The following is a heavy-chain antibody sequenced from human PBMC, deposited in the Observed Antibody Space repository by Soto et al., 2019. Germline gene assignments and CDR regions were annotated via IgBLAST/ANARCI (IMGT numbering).Heavy chain of an antibody. Sequence: QVQLVQSGAEVKKPGSSVKVSCKASGGTFSSYAISWVRQAPGQGLEWMGGIIPIFGTTNYEQKFQGRVTMTADESTTIAYMELSSLGSEDTAVYYCARGGATLVRGVLRTGYYGMDVWGQGTTVTVSS. V-gene: IGHV1-69*01. CDR3: ARGGATLVRGVLRTGYYGMDV. J-gene: IGHJ6*02. CDR1: GGTFSSYA. D-gene: IGHD3-10*02. CDR2: IIPIFGTT.